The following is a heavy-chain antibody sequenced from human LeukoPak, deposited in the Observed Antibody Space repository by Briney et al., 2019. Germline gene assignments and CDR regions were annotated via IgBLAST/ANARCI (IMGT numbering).Heavy chain of an antibody. V-gene: IGHV4-38-2*02. CDR2: IYHSGST. CDR3: ARGPGFGVVIIRPDNWFDP. CDR1: GYSVSSGYY. D-gene: IGHD3-3*01. J-gene: IGHJ5*02. Sequence: SETLSLTCTVSGYSVSSGYYWGWIRQPPGKGLEWIGSIYHSGSTYYNPSLKSRVTISVDTSKNQFSLKLSSVTAADTAVYYCARGPGFGVVIIRPDNWFDPWGQGTLVTVSS.